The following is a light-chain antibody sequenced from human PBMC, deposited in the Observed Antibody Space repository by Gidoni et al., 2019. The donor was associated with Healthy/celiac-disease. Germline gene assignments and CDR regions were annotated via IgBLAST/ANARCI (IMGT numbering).Light chain of an antibody. V-gene: IGKV1-39*01. CDR1: QSMSSY. J-gene: IGKJ2*01. Sequence: DIQMTQSPSSLSASVGDRVTITCRESQSMSSYLHWYQQKPGKAPKLLIYAASSLQSGVPSRFSGSGSGTDFTRTISSLQPEDFATYYCQQSYSTPRTFGQGTKLEIK. CDR3: QQSYSTPRT. CDR2: AAS.